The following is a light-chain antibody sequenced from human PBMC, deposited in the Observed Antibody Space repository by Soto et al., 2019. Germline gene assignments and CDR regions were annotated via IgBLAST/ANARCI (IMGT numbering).Light chain of an antibody. CDR3: CSYAGSYTYV. CDR2: SVS. J-gene: IGLJ1*01. Sequence: QSVLTQPRGVSGSPGQSVTISCTGTSGDVGGHNYVSWYQQYPGKAPRLLLSSVSKRPSGVPDRFSGSKSGNTASLTISGLQAEDEADYYCCSYAGSYTYVFGTGTKVTV. CDR1: SGDVGGHNY. V-gene: IGLV2-11*01.